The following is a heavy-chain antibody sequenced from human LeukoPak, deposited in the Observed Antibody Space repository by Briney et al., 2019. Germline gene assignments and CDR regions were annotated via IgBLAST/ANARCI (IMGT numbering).Heavy chain of an antibody. V-gene: IGHV3-30-3*01. CDR1: GFTFSSYA. D-gene: IGHD1-26*01. CDR3: ARDRGGATYDY. CDR2: ISYDGSNK. J-gene: IGHJ4*02. Sequence: PGRSLRLSCAASGFTFSSYAMHWVRQAPGKGLEWVAVISYDGSNKYYTDSVKGRFTISRDNSKNTLYLQMKSLRAEDTAVYYRARDRGGATYDYWGQGTLVTVSS.